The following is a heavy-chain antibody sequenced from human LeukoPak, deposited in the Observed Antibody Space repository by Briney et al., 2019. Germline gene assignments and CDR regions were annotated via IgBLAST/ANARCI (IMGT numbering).Heavy chain of an antibody. CDR2: MNPNSGNT. CDR1: GCTSTSYY. J-gene: IGHJ4*02. V-gene: IGHV1-8*01. D-gene: IGHD3-10*01. Sequence: ASVKVFCKASGCTSTSYYINWMRQATSPGLVWMGWMNPNSGNTGYAQKFQGRVTMTRNTSISTAYMELSSLRSEDTAVYYCARAPMVRGVISYDYWGQGTLVTVSS. CDR3: ARAPMVRGVISYDY.